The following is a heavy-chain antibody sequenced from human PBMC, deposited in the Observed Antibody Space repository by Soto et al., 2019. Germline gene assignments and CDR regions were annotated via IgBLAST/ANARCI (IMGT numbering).Heavy chain of an antibody. CDR3: AREPYYDFWSGPEDYYYYGMDV. CDR2: ISISSSTI. J-gene: IGHJ6*02. Sequence: GGPRRRSWAASGFTFSSYSLNWVRQAPGKGLESVSYISISSSTIYYADSVKGRFTISRDNAKNSLYLQMNSLRDEDTAVYYCAREPYYDFWSGPEDYYYYGMDVWGQGTTVTVSS. V-gene: IGHV3-48*02. CDR1: GFTFSSYS. D-gene: IGHD3-3*01.